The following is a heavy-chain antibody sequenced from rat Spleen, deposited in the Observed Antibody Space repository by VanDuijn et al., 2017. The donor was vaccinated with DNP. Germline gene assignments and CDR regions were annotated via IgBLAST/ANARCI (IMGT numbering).Heavy chain of an antibody. CDR3: ARGPXYGGXADYFDY. D-gene: IGHD1-11*01. CDR1: GFSITSNY. CDR2: ISYSGST. V-gene: IGHV3-1*01. J-gene: IGHJ2*01. Sequence: EVQLQESGPGLVKPSQSLSLTCSVTGFSITSNYWGWLRKFPGNKMEWMGYISYSGSTKYNPSLKSRISITRDTSKNQFFLHLNSVTSEDTATYYCARGPXYGGXADYFDYWGXXVMVTVSS.